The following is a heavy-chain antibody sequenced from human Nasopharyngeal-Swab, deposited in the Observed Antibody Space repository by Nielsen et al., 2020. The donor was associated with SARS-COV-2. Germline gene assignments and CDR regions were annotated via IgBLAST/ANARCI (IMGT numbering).Heavy chain of an antibody. J-gene: IGHJ4*02. Sequence: GESLKISCAASGFTFSSYSMNWVRQAPGKGLEWVSSISSSSSYIYYADSVKGRFTISRDNAKNSLYLQMNSLRAEDTAVYYCASSGTGALFDYWGQGTLVTVPS. V-gene: IGHV3-21*01. CDR1: GFTFSSYS. D-gene: IGHD1-1*01. CDR3: ASSGTGALFDY. CDR2: ISSSSSYI.